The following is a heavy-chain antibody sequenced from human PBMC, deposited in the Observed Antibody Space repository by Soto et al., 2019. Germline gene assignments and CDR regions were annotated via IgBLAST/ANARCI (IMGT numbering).Heavy chain of an antibody. CDR2: ISAYNGNT. V-gene: IGHV1-18*04. J-gene: IGHJ5*02. Sequence: ASVKVSCKASGYTFTSYGISWVRQAPGQGLEWMGWISAYNGNTNYAQKLQGRVTMTTDTSTSTAYMELRSLRSDDTAVYYCARDIVVVPAAPRGWFDPWGQGTLVTVSS. CDR1: GYTFTSYG. CDR3: ARDIVVVPAAPRGWFDP. D-gene: IGHD2-2*01.